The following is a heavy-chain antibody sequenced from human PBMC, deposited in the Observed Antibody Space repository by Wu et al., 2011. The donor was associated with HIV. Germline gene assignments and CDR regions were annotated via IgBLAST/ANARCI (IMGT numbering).Heavy chain of an antibody. Sequence: QVQLVQSGADVKKPGASVKVSCKVSGYTLSDYSIHWVRQAPGKGLEWMGGFAYEHGEIMYAQKFQGRVTMTEDTSTDTAFLELNTLRSEDAAVYYCATGPNPHGWGVEYFQHWGQGTLISVSS. D-gene: IGHD3-10*01. CDR1: GYTLSDYS. CDR3: ATGPNPHGWGVEYFQH. CDR2: FAYEHGEI. J-gene: IGHJ1*01. V-gene: IGHV1-24*01.